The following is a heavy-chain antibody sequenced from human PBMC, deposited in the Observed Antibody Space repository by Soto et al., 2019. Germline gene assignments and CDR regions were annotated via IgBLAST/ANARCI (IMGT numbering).Heavy chain of an antibody. D-gene: IGHD2-15*01. CDR3: ARGARYCSGGSCSQGYYYYYYGMDV. CDR1: GGSISTYY. V-gene: IGHV4-34*01. Sequence: SETLSLTCTVSGGSISTYYWSWIRQPPGKGLAWIGGINHSGSTNYNPSLKSRVTISVDRYKNQFSLKLSSVTAADTPVYYCARGARYCSGGSCSQGYYYYYYGMDVWGQGTTVTVSS. CDR2: INHSGST. J-gene: IGHJ6*02.